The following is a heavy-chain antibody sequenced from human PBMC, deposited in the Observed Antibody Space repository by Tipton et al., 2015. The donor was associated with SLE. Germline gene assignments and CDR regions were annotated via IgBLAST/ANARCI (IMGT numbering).Heavy chain of an antibody. CDR3: ARGGVGGYDYFDY. J-gene: IGHJ4*02. CDR1: GGSFSGYY. CDR2: INHSGST. V-gene: IGHV4-34*01. D-gene: IGHD5-12*01. Sequence: TLSLTCAVYGGSFSGYYWSWVRQPPGKGLEWIGEINHSGSTNYNPSLKSRVTISVDASKNQISLNLKSATAADTAVYYCARGGVGGYDYFDYWGQGTLVTVSS.